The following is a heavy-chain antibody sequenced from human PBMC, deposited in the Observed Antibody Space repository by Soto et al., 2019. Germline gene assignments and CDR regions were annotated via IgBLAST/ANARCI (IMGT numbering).Heavy chain of an antibody. CDR2: IVPIVGTT. CDR3: ARPYEGGYSSNHHYYYALDV. CDR1: GGTFSRYS. J-gene: IGHJ6*02. V-gene: IGHV1-69*01. D-gene: IGHD3-22*01. Sequence: QVQLVQSGAEVKKPGSSVKVSCKISGGTFSRYSISWVRQAPGQGLEWMGGIVPIVGTTNYAQKFQDRVTITTDESATTADMELSNLRSEDTAVYYCARPYEGGYSSNHHYYYALDVWGQGTAVTVSS.